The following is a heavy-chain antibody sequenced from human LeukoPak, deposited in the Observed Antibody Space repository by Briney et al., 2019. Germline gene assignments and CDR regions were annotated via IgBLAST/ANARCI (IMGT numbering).Heavy chain of an antibody. J-gene: IGHJ5*02. D-gene: IGHD2-2*01. Sequence: ASVKVSCKASGYSFGIFGISWVRQAPGQGLECMGWISAYNGNTNYAQNLQGRVTMTTDTSTSTAYMELRSLRSDDTAVYYCARVGVVVPAAWFDPWGQGTLVTVSS. CDR3: ARVGVVVPAAWFDP. CDR2: ISAYNGNT. CDR1: GYSFGIFG. V-gene: IGHV1-18*01.